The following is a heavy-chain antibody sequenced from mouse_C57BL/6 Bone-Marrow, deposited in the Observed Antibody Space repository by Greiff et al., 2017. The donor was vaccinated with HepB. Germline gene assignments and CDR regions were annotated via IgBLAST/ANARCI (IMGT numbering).Heavy chain of an antibody. CDR2: IHHNSGST. D-gene: IGHD2-5*01. J-gene: IGHJ3*01. CDR1: GYTFTSYW. CDR3: ASSYYSSCSRFAY. V-gene: IGHV1-64*01. Sequence: QVQLQQPGAELVKPGASVKLSCTASGYTFTSYWMHWVKQRPGQGLEWIGMIHHNSGSTNYNEKFKSKATLTVDKSSSTTYMQLSSLTSEDSAVYDWASSYYSSCSRFAYWGQGTLVTVSA.